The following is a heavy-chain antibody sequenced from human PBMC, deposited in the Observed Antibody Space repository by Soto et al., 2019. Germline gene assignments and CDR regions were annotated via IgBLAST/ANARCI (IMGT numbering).Heavy chain of an antibody. CDR1: GYTFTSYG. CDR2: ISAYNGNT. J-gene: IGHJ4*02. CDR3: ARVTIPLEWLDHPFDC. Sequence: ASVKVSCKASGYTFTSYGISWVRQAPGQGLEWMGWISAYNGNTNYAQKLQGRVTMTTDTSTSTAYMELSSLRSDDTAMYYCARVTIPLEWLDHPFDCWGQGTQVTVAS. D-gene: IGHD5-12*01. V-gene: IGHV1-18*04.